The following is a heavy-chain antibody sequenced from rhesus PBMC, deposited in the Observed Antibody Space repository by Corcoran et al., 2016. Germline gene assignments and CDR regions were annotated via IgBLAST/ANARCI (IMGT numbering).Heavy chain of an antibody. Sequence: QVQLQESGPGLVKPSETLSLTCAVSGGSFSSYWWGWIRQPPGKGLEWVGSIYGRSESTEYHPARKSRSTISRDTSKNQFSLKLSSVTAADTAVYYCARVGITIVVVTSYYFDYWGQGVLVTVSS. V-gene: IGHV4-160*01. CDR1: GGSFSSYW. J-gene: IGHJ4*01. CDR3: ARVGITIVVVTSYYFDY. D-gene: IGHD3-16*01. CDR2: IYGRSEST.